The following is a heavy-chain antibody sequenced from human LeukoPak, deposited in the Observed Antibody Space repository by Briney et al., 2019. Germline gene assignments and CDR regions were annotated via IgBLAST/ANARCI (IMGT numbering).Heavy chain of an antibody. CDR3: ARPLRYCSGGSCYFSGMDV. J-gene: IGHJ6*02. D-gene: IGHD2-15*01. CDR2: IYAGDSDT. Sequence: GESLKISCKGSGYSFTNYWIGWVRQMPGKGLEWMGIIYAGDSDTRYSPPFQGQVTISADKSISTAYLQWSSLKASDTAMYYCARPLRYCSGGSCYFSGMDVWGQGTTVTVSS. V-gene: IGHV5-51*01. CDR1: GYSFTNYW.